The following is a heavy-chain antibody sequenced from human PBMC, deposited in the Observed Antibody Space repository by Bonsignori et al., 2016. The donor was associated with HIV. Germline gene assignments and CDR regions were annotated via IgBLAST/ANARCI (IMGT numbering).Heavy chain of an antibody. CDR3: ARVTISSGWYPSPHDAFDI. Sequence: ASVKVSCKAFGYTFTNYGISWVRQAPGQGLEWMGYISAYNANTDYAQKLQDRVIMTTDTSTSTAYMELRNLTSDDTAQYYCARVTISSGWYPSPHDAFDIWAKGQWSPSPQ. D-gene: IGHD6-19*01. J-gene: IGHJ3*02. V-gene: IGHV1-18*01. CDR1: GYTFTNYG. CDR2: ISAYNANT.